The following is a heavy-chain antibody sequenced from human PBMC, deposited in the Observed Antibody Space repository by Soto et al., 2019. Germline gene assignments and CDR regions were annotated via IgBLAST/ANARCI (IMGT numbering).Heavy chain of an antibody. CDR3: ARGGYRGYDFLLDV. CDR1: GDTFSSYP. J-gene: IGHJ6*02. V-gene: IGHV1-69*13. D-gene: IGHD5-12*01. CDR2: IIPILDTA. Sequence: SVKVSCKASGDTFSSYPISWVRQAPGQGLEWMGGIIPILDTANYAQKIQGRVTITADESTSTAYMELSSLRSEDTAAYYCARGGYRGYDFLLDVWGQGTTVTVSS.